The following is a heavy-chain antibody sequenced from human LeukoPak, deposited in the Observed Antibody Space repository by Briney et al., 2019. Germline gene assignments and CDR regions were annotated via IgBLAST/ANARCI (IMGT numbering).Heavy chain of an antibody. Sequence: SETLSLTCAVYGGSFSGYYWSWIRQPPGKGLEWIGEINHSGSTNYNPSLKSRVTISVDTSKNQFSLKLSSVTAADTAVYYCARGRFYDFWSGYYFDYWGQGTLVTVSS. V-gene: IGHV4-34*01. J-gene: IGHJ4*02. CDR3: ARGRFYDFWSGYYFDY. CDR1: GGSFSGYY. D-gene: IGHD3-3*01. CDR2: INHSGST.